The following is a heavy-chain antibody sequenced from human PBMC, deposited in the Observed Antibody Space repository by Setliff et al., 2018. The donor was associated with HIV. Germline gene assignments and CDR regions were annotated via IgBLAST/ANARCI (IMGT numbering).Heavy chain of an antibody. CDR1: GYTFASYD. J-gene: IGHJ6*03. D-gene: IGHD2-15*01. V-gene: IGHV1-8*02. CDR2: MNPNSGNT. CDR3: ARGGGGYGDYYYYMDV. Sequence: GASVKVSCKASGYTFASYDINWVRQAAGQGLEWMGWMNPNSGNTGYAQKFQGRVTMTGNTSISTAYMELSSLRSEDTAVYFCARGGGGYGDYYYYMDVWGKGTTVTVSS.